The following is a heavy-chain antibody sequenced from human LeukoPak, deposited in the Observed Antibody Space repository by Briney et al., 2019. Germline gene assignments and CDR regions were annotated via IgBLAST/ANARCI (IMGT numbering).Heavy chain of an antibody. J-gene: IGHJ1*01. CDR3: ARALYYDSSGYYSSSYYYFQH. Sequence: ASVKVSCKASGYTFTGYYMHWVRQAPGQGLEWMGWINPNSGGTNYAQKFQGRVTMTRDTSISTAYMELSRLRSGDTAEYYCARALYYDSSGYYSSSYYYFQHWGQGTLVTVSS. V-gene: IGHV1-2*02. D-gene: IGHD3-22*01. CDR2: INPNSGGT. CDR1: GYTFTGYY.